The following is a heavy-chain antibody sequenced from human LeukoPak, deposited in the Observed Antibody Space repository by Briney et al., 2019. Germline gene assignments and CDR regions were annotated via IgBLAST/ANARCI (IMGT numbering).Heavy chain of an antibody. CDR3: ARTMSYYYYMDV. CDR2: IWYDGSNK. CDR1: GFTFSSYG. J-gene: IGHJ6*03. V-gene: IGHV3-33*01. Sequence: GGSLRLSRAASGFTFSSYGMHWVRQAPGKGLEWVAVIWYDGSNKYYADSVKGRFTISRDNSKNTLYLQMNSLRAEDTAVYYCARTMSYYYYMDVWGKGTTVTVSS.